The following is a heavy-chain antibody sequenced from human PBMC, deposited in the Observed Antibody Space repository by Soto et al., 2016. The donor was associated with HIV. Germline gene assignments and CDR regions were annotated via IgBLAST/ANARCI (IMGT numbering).Heavy chain of an antibody. CDR1: GFTFSNAW. Sequence: EVQLVESGGGLVKPGGSLRLSCAASGFTFSNAWMSWVRQAPGKGLEWVGRTKSKTDGGTTDYAAPVKGRFTISRDDSKNTLYLQMNSLKTEDTAVYYCTTHPSVPIAAAGTFDYWGQGTLVTVSS. J-gene: IGHJ4*02. D-gene: IGHD6-13*01. CDR2: TKSKTDGGTT. V-gene: IGHV3-15*01. CDR3: TTHPSVPIAAAGTFDY.